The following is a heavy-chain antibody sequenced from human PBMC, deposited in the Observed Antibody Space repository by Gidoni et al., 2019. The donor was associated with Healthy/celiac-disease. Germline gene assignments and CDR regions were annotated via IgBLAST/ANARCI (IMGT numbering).Heavy chain of an antibody. Sequence: EVQLLESGGGLVQPGGSLRHSCAASGFTFSSYAMCWVRQAPGTGLEWVSAISGSGGSTYYADSVKGRFTISRDNSKNTLYLQMNSLRAEDTAVYYCAKDPQLGNFDYWGQGTLVTVSS. D-gene: IGHD7-27*01. CDR3: AKDPQLGNFDY. CDR2: ISGSGGST. J-gene: IGHJ4*02. V-gene: IGHV3-23*01. CDR1: GFTFSSYA.